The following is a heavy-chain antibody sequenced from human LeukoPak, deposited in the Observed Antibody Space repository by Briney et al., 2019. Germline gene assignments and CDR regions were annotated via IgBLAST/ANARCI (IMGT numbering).Heavy chain of an antibody. Sequence: PGGSLRLSCAASGFTVSSNYMSWVRQAPGKGLEWVSVIYSGGSTYYADSVKGRFTISRDNSKNALYLQMDSLRAEDTAVYYCASMYYYDSSGYLDAFDIWGQGTMVTVSS. D-gene: IGHD3-22*01. CDR3: ASMYYYDSSGYLDAFDI. CDR1: GFTVSSNY. V-gene: IGHV3-66*01. CDR2: IYSGGST. J-gene: IGHJ3*02.